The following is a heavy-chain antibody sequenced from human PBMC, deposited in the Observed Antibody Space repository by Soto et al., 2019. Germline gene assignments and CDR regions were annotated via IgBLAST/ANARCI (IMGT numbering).Heavy chain of an antibody. Sequence: GGSLRLSCAASGFTVSSNYMSWVRQAPGKGLEWVSVIYSGGSTYYADSVKGRFTISRDNSKNTLYLQMNSLRAEDTAVYYCARDLASTTIPNYWGQGTLVTVSS. D-gene: IGHD4-17*01. J-gene: IGHJ4*02. CDR3: ARDLASTTIPNY. CDR1: GFTVSSNY. V-gene: IGHV3-66*01. CDR2: IYSGGST.